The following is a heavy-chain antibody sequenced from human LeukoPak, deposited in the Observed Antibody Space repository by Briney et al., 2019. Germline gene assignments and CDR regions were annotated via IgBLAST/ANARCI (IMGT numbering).Heavy chain of an antibody. Sequence: PGGSLRLSCAASGFTFSSYSMNWVRQAPGKGLEWVSYISSSSSTIYYADSVKGRFTISRDNAKNSLYLQMNSLRAEDTAVYNCARGTGYCSGGSCGSYWGQGTLVTVSS. CDR1: GFTFSSYS. CDR2: ISSSSSTI. V-gene: IGHV3-48*01. J-gene: IGHJ4*02. D-gene: IGHD2-15*01. CDR3: ARGTGYCSGGSCGSY.